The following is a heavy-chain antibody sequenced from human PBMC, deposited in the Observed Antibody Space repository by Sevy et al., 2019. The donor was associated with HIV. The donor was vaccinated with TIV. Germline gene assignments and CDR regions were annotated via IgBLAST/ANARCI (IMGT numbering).Heavy chain of an antibody. CDR3: TTQWF. CDR2: TKSKTDGGTT. V-gene: IGHV3-15*01. Sequence: GGSLRLSCAGSGITFSNTWMSWVRQAPGKGLEWIGRTKSKTDGGTTDYAAPVKGRFSISRDDSKNTLYRQMNSLKTEDTAVYYCTTQWFWGQGTLVTVSS. CDR1: GITFSNTW. J-gene: IGHJ4*02. D-gene: IGHD3-22*01.